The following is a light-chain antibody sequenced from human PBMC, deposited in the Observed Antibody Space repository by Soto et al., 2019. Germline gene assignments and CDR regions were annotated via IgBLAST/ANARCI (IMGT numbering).Light chain of an antibody. V-gene: IGLV2-14*01. CDR2: EVN. CDR1: SRDVGGYNY. Sequence: QAVVTQPASVSGSPGQSITISCTGTSRDVGGYNYVSWYQHHPGKAPKLVIYEVNNRPSGISDRFSGSKSGNTASLTISGLQAEDEADYYCTSYTSSNTLVFGGGTKLTVL. CDR3: TSYTSSNTLV. J-gene: IGLJ3*02.